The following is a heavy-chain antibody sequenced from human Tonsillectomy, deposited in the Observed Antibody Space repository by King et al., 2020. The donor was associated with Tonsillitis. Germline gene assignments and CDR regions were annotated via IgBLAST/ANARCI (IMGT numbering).Heavy chain of an antibody. J-gene: IGHJ4*02. Sequence: VQLVESGGGLVQPGGSLRLSCAASGFTFSSYSMNWVRQAPGKGLEWVSYISSSSSTIYYADSVKGRFTISRDNAKNSLYLQMNSLRDEDTAVYYCARDWIDRRFGYSYGYYIDYWGQGTLLTVSS. V-gene: IGHV3-48*02. D-gene: IGHD5-18*01. CDR2: ISSSSSTI. CDR3: ARDWIDRRFGYSYGYYIDY. CDR1: GFTFSSYS.